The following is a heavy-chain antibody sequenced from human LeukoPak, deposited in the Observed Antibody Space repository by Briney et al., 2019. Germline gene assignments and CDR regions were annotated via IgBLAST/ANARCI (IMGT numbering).Heavy chain of an antibody. CDR1: XXXXSSGSYY. J-gene: IGHJ5*02. V-gene: IGHV4-39*01. D-gene: IGHD2-21*01. CDR3: GRRAYGIPFDP. CDR2: VYSSGNT. Sequence: PSETLSLXCTXSXXXXSSGSYYWGWIRQPPGKGLEWIGSVYSSGNTFYNPTLQSRVTIFADTSKNQFSLKVRSVTAADTAVYYCGRRAYGIPFDPWGQGTLVTVSS.